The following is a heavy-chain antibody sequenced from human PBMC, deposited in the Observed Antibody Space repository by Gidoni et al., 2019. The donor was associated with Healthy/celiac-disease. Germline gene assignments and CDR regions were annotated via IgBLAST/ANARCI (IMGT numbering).Heavy chain of an antibody. CDR1: GGSFSGYY. J-gene: IGHJ4*02. V-gene: IGHV4-34*01. CDR2: INHSGST. CDR3: AREGVLMVYAVGYFDY. D-gene: IGHD2-8*01. Sequence: QVQLQQWGAGLLKPSETLSLTCAVYGGSFSGYYWSWIRQPPGKGLEWIGEINHSGSTNYNPSLKSRVTISVDTSKNQFSLKLSSVTAADTAVYYCAREGVLMVYAVGYFDYWGQGTLVTVSS.